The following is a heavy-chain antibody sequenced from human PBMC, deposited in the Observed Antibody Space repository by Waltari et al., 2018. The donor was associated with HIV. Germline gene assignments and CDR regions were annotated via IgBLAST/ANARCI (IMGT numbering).Heavy chain of an antibody. V-gene: IGHV4-59*01. CDR3: ARDADGLDY. CDR2: IYYSGST. CDR1: GDSINTYY. J-gene: IGHJ4*02. Sequence: QVQLQESGPGLVKPAETLSPTCTVPGDSINTYYWSWIRQPPGKGLEWIGHIYYSGSTKYNPSLTSRVRISVDTSKKQISLKVKSVTTADTAMYYCARDADGLDYWGQGTLVTVSS.